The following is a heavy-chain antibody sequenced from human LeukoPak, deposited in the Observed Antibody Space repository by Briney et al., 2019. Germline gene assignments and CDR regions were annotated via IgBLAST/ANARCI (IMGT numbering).Heavy chain of an antibody. CDR1: GFTFSTYA. CDR3: AKDVSWNWFDP. CDR2: ISYDGSNK. V-gene: IGHV3-30*18. Sequence: GRSLRLSCAASGFTFSTYAMHWVRQAPGKGLEWVAVISYDGSNKYYADSVKGRYTISRDNSKNTLYLQMNTLRAEDTAVYYCAKDVSWNWFDPWGQGTLVTVSS. J-gene: IGHJ5*02.